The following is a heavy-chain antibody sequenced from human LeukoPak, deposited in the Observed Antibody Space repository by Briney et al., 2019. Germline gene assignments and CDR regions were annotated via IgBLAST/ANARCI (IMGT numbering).Heavy chain of an antibody. CDR3: AREATDYDILTGPDY. D-gene: IGHD3-9*01. V-gene: IGHV1-2*02. Sequence: GASVKVSCKASGYTFTGYYMHWVRQAPGQGLEWMGWINPNSGGTNYAQKFQGRVTMTRDTSISTAYMELSRLRSDDTAVYYCAREATDYDILTGPDYWGQGTLVIVSS. CDR1: GYTFTGYY. J-gene: IGHJ4*02. CDR2: INPNSGGT.